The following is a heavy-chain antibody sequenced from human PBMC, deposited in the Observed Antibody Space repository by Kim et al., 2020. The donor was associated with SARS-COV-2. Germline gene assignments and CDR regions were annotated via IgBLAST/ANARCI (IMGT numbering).Heavy chain of an antibody. D-gene: IGHD6-13*01. CDR3: ARGPSKQPKGWFDP. CDR1: GGSFSGYY. V-gene: IGHV4-34*01. J-gene: IGHJ5*02. Sequence: SETLSLTCAVYGGSFSGYYWSWIRQPSGKGLEWIGEINHSGSTNYNPSLKSRVTISVDTSKNQFSLKLSSVTAADTAVYYCARGPSKQPKGWFDPWGQGTLVTVSS. CDR2: INHSGST.